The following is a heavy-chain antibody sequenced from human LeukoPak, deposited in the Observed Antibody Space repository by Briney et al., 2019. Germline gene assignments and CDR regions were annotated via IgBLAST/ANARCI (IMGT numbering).Heavy chain of an antibody. CDR1: GFTFSSYA. CDR2: ISGSGSST. Sequence: GGSLRLSCAASGFTFSSYAMSWVRPAPGKGLEWVSAISGSGSSTYYADSVKGRFTISRDNSKNTLYLQMNSLRAEDTAVYYCAKNIAVAGTNYYYGMDVWGKGTTVTVSS. V-gene: IGHV3-23*01. J-gene: IGHJ6*04. D-gene: IGHD6-19*01. CDR3: AKNIAVAGTNYYYGMDV.